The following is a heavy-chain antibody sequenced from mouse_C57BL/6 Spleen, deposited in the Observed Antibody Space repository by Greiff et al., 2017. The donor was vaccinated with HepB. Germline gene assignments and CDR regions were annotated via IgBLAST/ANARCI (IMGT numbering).Heavy chain of an antibody. CDR1: GYAFSSSW. V-gene: IGHV1-82*01. Sequence: VQLQQSGPELVKPGASVKISCKASGYAFSSSWMNWVKQRPGKGLEWIGRIYPGDGDTNYNGKFKGKATLTADKSSSTAYMQLSSLTSEDSAVYFCARVTTVVATEYFDYWGQGTTLTVSS. D-gene: IGHD1-1*01. J-gene: IGHJ2*01. CDR3: ARVTTVVATEYFDY. CDR2: IYPGDGDT.